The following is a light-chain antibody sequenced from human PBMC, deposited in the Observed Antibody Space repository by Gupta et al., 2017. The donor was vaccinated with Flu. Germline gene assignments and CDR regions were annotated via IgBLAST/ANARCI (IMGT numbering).Light chain of an antibody. CDR3: SSYSTSNTPV. Sequence: QSVLTQPASVSGSPGQSITISCTGTRSDIGTYNYVSWYHHHPGKAPKLIIFEVRNRPSGISSRFSGSKSGYTASRTISGLQAEDEGVYYCSSYSTSNTPVFGRGTKVTVL. J-gene: IGLJ3*02. V-gene: IGLV2-14*01. CDR2: EVR. CDR1: RSDIGTYNY.